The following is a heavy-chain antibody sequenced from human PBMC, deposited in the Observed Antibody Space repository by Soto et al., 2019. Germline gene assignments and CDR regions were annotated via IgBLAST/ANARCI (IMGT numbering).Heavy chain of an antibody. J-gene: IGHJ6*03. CDR2: IRSKGNNYAT. V-gene: IGHV3-73*01. D-gene: IGHD3-3*01. Sequence: EVQLVESGGGLVQPGGSLKLSCAASGFTFSGSALHWVRQASGKGLEWVGRIRSKGNNYATAYGASLKGRFTICRDDSKNTAYLQMNSLKTEDTAVYYCSRQASDFWSGKPQYYMDVWGKGTTVTVSS. CDR3: SRQASDFWSGKPQYYMDV. CDR1: GFTFSGSA.